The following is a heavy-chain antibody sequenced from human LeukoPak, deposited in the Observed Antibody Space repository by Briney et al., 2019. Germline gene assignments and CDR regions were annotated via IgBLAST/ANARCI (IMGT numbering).Heavy chain of an antibody. CDR3: ARTKRGYSYGGLDY. Sequence: SETLSLTCTVSGGSISSDYWSWIRQPPGKGLEWIGYIYDSGSTNYNPSLKSRVTISVDTSKNQFPLKLSSVTAADTAVYYCARTKRGYSYGGLDYWGQGTLVTVSS. V-gene: IGHV4-59*01. J-gene: IGHJ4*02. D-gene: IGHD5-18*01. CDR1: GGSISSDY. CDR2: IYDSGST.